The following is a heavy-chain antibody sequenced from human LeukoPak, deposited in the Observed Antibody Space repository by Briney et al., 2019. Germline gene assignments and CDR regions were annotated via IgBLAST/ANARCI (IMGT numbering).Heavy chain of an antibody. CDR1: GFTFSNYE. Sequence: GGSLRLSCAASGFTFSNYEMNWVRQAPGRGLEWVSYINSGGTTIYYADSVKGRFTISRDNSKNTLYLQMNSLRAEDTAVYYCASLPVAAAGTSFVPEDYWGQGTLVTVSS. CDR3: ASLPVAAAGTSFVPEDY. J-gene: IGHJ4*02. D-gene: IGHD6-13*01. V-gene: IGHV3-48*03. CDR2: INSGGTTI.